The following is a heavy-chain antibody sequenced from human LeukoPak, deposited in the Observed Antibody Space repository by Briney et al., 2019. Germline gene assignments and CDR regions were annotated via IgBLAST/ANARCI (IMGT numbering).Heavy chain of an antibody. V-gene: IGHV1-69*05. CDR3: ARIDRYGYFDY. CDR2: IIPIFGTA. Sequence: SVKVSCKASGGTFSSYAISWVRQAPGRGLEWMGGIIPIFGTANYAQKFQGRVTITTDESTSTAYMELSSRRSEDKAVYYCARIDRYGYFDYWGQGTLVTVSS. J-gene: IGHJ4*02. D-gene: IGHD5-24*01. CDR1: GGTFSSYA.